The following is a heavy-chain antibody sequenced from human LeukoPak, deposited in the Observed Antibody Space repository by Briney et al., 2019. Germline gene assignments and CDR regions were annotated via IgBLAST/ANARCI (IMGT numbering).Heavy chain of an antibody. V-gene: IGHV3-23*01. CDR1: GFTFSSYA. D-gene: IGHD2-2*01. CDR3: AKDVGRSVVVPAAPNDY. J-gene: IGHJ4*02. CDR2: ISGSGGST. Sequence: GGSLRLSCAASGFTFSSYAMSWVRQAPGNGLEWVSAISGSGGSTYYADSVKGRFTISRDNSKNTLYLQMNSLRAEDTAVYYCAKDVGRSVVVPAAPNDYWGQGTLVTVSS.